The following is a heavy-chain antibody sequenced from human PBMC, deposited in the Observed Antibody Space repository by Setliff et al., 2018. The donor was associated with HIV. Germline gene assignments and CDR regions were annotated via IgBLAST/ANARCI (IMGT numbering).Heavy chain of an antibody. D-gene: IGHD6-19*01. V-gene: IGHV4-4*02. CDR3: AGEREKYSDWYYFDY. J-gene: IGHJ4*02. Sequence: PSETLSLTCAVSGGSISSNNWWTRVRQPPGKGLEWIGEIYHSGSTNYNPSLKRRVTISVDKSKNQFSLKLSSVTAADTAVYFCAGEREKYSDWYYFDYWGQGTLVTVSS. CDR1: GGSISSNNW. CDR2: IYHSGST.